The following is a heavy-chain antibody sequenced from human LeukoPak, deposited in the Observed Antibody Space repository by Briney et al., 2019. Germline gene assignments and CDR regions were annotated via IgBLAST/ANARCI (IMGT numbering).Heavy chain of an antibody. Sequence: PGGSLRLSCAASGFTFSSYSMNWVRQAPGKGLEWVSYISSSSSTIYYADSVKGRFTISRDNAKNSLYLQMNSLRAEDTAVYYCARVEYYDFWSGSGLADAFDIWGQGTMVTVSS. CDR2: ISSSSSTI. CDR1: GFTFSSYS. D-gene: IGHD3-3*01. J-gene: IGHJ3*02. CDR3: ARVEYYDFWSGSGLADAFDI. V-gene: IGHV3-48*01.